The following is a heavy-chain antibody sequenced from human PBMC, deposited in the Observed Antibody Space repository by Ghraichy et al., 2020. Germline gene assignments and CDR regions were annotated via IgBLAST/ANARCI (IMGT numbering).Heavy chain of an antibody. CDR1: GFTFTNYA. J-gene: IGHJ4*02. CDR2: ISGSGIGT. CDR3: AKTRKNGYNSVNN. D-gene: IGHD5-24*01. Sequence: GESLNISCAASGFTFTNYAMSWVRQAPGKGLEWVSSISGSGIGTYYAESVKGRFTISRDNSKNTVSLQMNSLKAEDTAVYYCAKTRKNGYNSVNNWGQGTLVTVSS. V-gene: IGHV3-23*01.